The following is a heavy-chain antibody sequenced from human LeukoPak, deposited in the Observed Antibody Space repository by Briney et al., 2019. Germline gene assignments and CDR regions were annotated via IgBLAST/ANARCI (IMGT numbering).Heavy chain of an antibody. CDR3: AGEVVVAAGAFDI. D-gene: IGHD2-15*01. Sequence: PGGSLRLSCAASGFTFSSYGMHWVRQAPGKGLEWVAVIWYDGSNKYYADSVKGRFTISRDNSKNTLYLQMNSLRAEDTAVYYCAGEVVVAAGAFDIWGQGTMVTVSS. CDR1: GFTFSSYG. J-gene: IGHJ3*02. CDR2: IWYDGSNK. V-gene: IGHV3-33*08.